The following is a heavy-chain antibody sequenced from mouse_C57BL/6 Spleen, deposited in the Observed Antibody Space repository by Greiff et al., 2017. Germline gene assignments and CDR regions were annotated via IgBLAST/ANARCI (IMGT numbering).Heavy chain of an antibody. Sequence: EVQLVESEGGLVQPGSSMKLSCTASGFTFSDYYMAWVRQVPEQGLEWVANINYDGSSTYYLDSLKSRFIISIDNAKNILYLQMSRLKSEDTATYYCARDSRWVKGYDFDYWGQGTTRTVSS. CDR2: INYDGSST. V-gene: IGHV5-16*01. D-gene: IGHD2-2*01. CDR3: ARDSRWVKGYDFDY. CDR1: GFTFSDYY. J-gene: IGHJ2*01.